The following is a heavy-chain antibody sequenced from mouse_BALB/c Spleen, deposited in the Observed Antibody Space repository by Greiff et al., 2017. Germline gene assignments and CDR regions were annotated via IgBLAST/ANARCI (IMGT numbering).Heavy chain of an antibody. J-gene: IGHJ4*01. V-gene: IGHV1S56*01. CDR2: IYPGDGST. Sequence: VQLQQSGPELVKPGASVKMSCKASGYTFTSYYIHWVKQRPGQGLEWIGWIYPGDGSTKYNEKFKGKTTLTADKSSSTAYMLLSSLTSEDSAIYFCARTTVHYAMDYWGQGTSVTVSS. CDR1: GYTFTSYY. CDR3: ARTTVHYAMDY. D-gene: IGHD1-1*01.